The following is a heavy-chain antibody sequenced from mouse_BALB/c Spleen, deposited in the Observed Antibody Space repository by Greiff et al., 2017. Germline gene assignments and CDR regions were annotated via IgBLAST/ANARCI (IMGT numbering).Heavy chain of an antibody. CDR3: ARGGNYEYFDV. CDR1: GYTFTSYT. CDR2: INPSSGYT. J-gene: IGHJ1*01. V-gene: IGHV1-4*01. D-gene: IGHD2-1*01. Sequence: VQLQQSGAELARPGASVKMSCKASGYTFTSYTMHWVKQRPGQGLEWIGYINPSSGYTNYNQKFKDKATLTADKSSSTAYMQLSSLTSEDSAVYYCARGGNYEYFDVWGAGTTVTVPS.